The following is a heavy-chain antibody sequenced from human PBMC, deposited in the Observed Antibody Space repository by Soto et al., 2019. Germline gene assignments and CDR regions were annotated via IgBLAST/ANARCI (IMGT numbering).Heavy chain of an antibody. V-gene: IGHV4-59*01. CDR3: ARRRYYDSSGYYYYGMDV. CDR2: IYYSGST. CDR1: GGSISSYY. J-gene: IGHJ6*02. D-gene: IGHD3-22*01. Sequence: QVQLQESGPGLVKPSETLSLTCTVSGGSISSYYWSWIRQPPGKGLEWIGYIYYSGSTNYNPSLKSRVTISVDTSKNQFSLKLSSVTAADTAVYYCARRRYYDSSGYYYYGMDVWGQGTTVTVSS.